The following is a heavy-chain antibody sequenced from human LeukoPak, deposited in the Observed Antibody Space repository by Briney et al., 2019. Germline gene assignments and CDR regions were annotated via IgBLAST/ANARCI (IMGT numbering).Heavy chain of an antibody. Sequence: GGSLRLSCAASGFTFSSYAMHWVRQAPGKGLEWVAVIWYDGSNKYYADSVKGRFTISRDNSKNTLYLQMISLRAEDTAMYYCARGHSADPIAAPYYWGQGTLVTVSS. CDR2: IWYDGSNK. D-gene: IGHD6-13*01. J-gene: IGHJ4*02. CDR1: GFTFSSYA. CDR3: ARGHSADPIAAPYY. V-gene: IGHV3-33*08.